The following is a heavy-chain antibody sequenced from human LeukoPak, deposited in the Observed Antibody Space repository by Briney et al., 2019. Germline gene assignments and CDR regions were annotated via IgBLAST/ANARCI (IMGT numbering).Heavy chain of an antibody. Sequence: GESLKISCKGSGYSFTSYWIGWVRQMPGKGLEWMGIFYPGDSDTRYSPSFQGQVTISADKSISTAYLQWSSLKASDTAMYYCARRRSYCSSTSCYRSHDAFDIWGQGTMVTVSS. J-gene: IGHJ3*02. D-gene: IGHD2-2*01. CDR3: ARRRSYCSSTSCYRSHDAFDI. V-gene: IGHV5-51*01. CDR2: FYPGDSDT. CDR1: GYSFTSYW.